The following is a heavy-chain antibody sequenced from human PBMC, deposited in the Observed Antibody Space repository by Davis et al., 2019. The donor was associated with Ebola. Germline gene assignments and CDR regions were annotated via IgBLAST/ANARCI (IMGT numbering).Heavy chain of an antibody. CDR2: INSDGSST. V-gene: IGHV3-74*01. CDR1: GFTFSSYW. CDR3: ARDGNIVVVPAARVYIEQWLVRGTYGMDV. D-gene: IGHD2-2*01. Sequence: GESLKISCAASGFTFSSYWMHWVRQAPGKGLVWVSRINSDGSSTSYADSVKGRFTISRDNSKNTLYLQMNSLRAEDTAVYYCARDGNIVVVPAARVYIEQWLVRGTYGMDVWGKGTTVTVSS. J-gene: IGHJ6*04.